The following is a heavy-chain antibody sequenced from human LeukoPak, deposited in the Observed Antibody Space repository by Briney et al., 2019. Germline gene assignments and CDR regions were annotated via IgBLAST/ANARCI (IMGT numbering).Heavy chain of an antibody. CDR2: IYPDDSDT. V-gene: IGHV5-51*01. CDR1: GYTFSGYW. CDR3: ARPRVTFGSGIYYYNYLDF. Sequence: GESLKISCKASGYTFSGYWLGWVRQMPGKGLEWMGIIYPDDSDTRYSPSFQGQVTISADKSIRTTYLQWSSLKASDTAMYYCARPRVTFGSGIYYYNYLDFWGQGTLVTVSS. D-gene: IGHD3-10*01. J-gene: IGHJ4*02.